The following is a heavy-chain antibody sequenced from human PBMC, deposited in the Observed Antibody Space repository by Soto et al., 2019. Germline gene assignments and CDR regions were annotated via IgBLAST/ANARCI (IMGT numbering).Heavy chain of an antibody. J-gene: IGHJ4*02. Sequence: QVQLVQSGAEVKKPGASVKLSCRTSGYTFTHYYIHWVRQAPGQGLEWLAIINPASGSTNYAQDFQVRVTLSSDSSTTTVYMELSGLSAEDTAIIYCARDLAAGDHWGQGTLVTVSS. D-gene: IGHD6-13*01. CDR1: GYTFTHYY. V-gene: IGHV1-46*01. CDR2: INPASGST. CDR3: ARDLAAGDH.